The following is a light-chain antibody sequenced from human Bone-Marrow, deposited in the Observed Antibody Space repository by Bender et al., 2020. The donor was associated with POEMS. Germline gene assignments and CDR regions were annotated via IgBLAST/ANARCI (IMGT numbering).Light chain of an antibody. CDR3: QAWDTYSVI. J-gene: IGLJ2*01. CDR2: QDT. V-gene: IGLV3-1*01. CDR1: DLGDKY. Sequence: SYEVTQPPSVSVSPGQTARITCSGDDLGDKYVAWYHQKPGQSPVLVIYQDTKRPSGIPERFSGSNSGNTATLTISGTQAMDEADYYCQAWDTYSVIFGGGTKLTVL.